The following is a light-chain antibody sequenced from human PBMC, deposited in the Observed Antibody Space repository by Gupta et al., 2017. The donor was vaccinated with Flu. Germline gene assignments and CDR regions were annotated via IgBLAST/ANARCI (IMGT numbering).Light chain of an antibody. CDR3: QQYNNWPPLT. J-gene: IGKJ4*01. V-gene: IGKV3-15*01. Sequence: EIEMTQSPATLSVSPVERATLSCRASQSVSSDLAWYQQKPGQTPRLLIYGASVRATGIPARFSGSGSGTEFTLTISSRQSEDFAVYYCQQYNNWPPLTFGGGTKVEIK. CDR2: GAS. CDR1: QSVSSD.